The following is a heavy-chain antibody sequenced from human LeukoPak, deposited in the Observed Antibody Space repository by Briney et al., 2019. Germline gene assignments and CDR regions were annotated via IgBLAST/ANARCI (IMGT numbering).Heavy chain of an antibody. CDR1: GGSISSYY. V-gene: IGHV4-4*07. D-gene: IGHD3-22*01. CDR3: ARDNTPITMIVDPPYGTSTNWFDP. J-gene: IGHJ5*02. Sequence: SETLSLTCTVSGGSISSYYWSWIRQPAGKGLEWIGRIYTSGSTNYNPSLKSRVTMSVDTSKNQFSLKLSSVTAADTAVYYCARDNTPITMIVDPPYGTSTNWFDPWGQGTLVTVSS. CDR2: IYTSGST.